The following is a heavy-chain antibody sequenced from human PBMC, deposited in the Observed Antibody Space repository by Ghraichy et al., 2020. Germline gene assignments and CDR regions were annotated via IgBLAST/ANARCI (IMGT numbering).Heavy chain of an antibody. Sequence: SETLSLTCTVSGGSMSTSADYWGWIRQPPGKRLEWIGSIYNSVSTHYNPSLRSRVTISVAPSKDQFSLRLTSVTASDTAAYYCARNKTGSLSGWFDPWGPGLLVTVSS. V-gene: IGHV4-39*01. J-gene: IGHJ5*02. CDR1: GGSMSTSADY. CDR3: ARNKTGSLSGWFDP. D-gene: IGHD6-6*01. CDR2: IYNSVST.